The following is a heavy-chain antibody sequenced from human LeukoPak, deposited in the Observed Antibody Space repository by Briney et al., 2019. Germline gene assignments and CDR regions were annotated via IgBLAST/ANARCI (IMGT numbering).Heavy chain of an antibody. V-gene: IGHV4-34*01. CDR3: ASMSTSANYYFDY. CDR2: INHSGST. J-gene: IGHJ4*02. CDR1: GGSFSGYY. Sequence: SETLSLTCAVYGGSFSGYYWSWIRQPPGKGLEWIGEINHSGSTNYNPSLKSRATISVDTSKNQFSLKLSSVTAADTAVYYCASMSTSANYYFDYWGQGTLVTVSS. D-gene: IGHD2-2*01.